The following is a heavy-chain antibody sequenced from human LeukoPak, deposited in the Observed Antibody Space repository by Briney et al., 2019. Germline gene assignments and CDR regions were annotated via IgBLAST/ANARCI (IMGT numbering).Heavy chain of an antibody. J-gene: IGHJ6*03. CDR1: GYTFTGYY. CDR3: ARLYSGYGNNYYYTDV. CDR2: INPNSGGT. V-gene: IGHV1-2*02. Sequence: ASVKVSCKASGYTFTGYYMHWVRQAPGQGLEWMGWINPNSGGTNCAQKFQGRVTMTRDTSITTAYMELSRLRSDDTAVYYCARLYSGYGNNYYYTDVWGKGTTVTVSS. D-gene: IGHD5-12*01.